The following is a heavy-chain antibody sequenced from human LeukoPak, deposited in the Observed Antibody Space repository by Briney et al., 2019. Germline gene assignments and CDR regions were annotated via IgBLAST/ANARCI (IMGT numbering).Heavy chain of an antibody. CDR1: CFTFTTSN. CDR3: ARRYNWNYVGSDY. CDR2: ISAYNGNT. V-gene: IGHV1-18*01. D-gene: IGHD1-7*01. J-gene: IGHJ4*02. Sequence: ASVKVSCKTSCFTFTTSNINCVRQAPGQGLEWMGWISAYNGNTNYAQKFQGRVTLTTDTSTTTAYMELGSLRSDDTAVYYCARRYNWNYVGSDYWGQGTLVTVSS.